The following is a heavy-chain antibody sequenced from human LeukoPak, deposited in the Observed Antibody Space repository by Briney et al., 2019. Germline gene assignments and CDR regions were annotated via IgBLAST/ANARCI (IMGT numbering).Heavy chain of an antibody. CDR1: GFSFSDYH. J-gene: IGHJ4*02. V-gene: IGHV3-11*04. Sequence: GSLRLSCAASGFSFSDYHMSWVRQAPGKGLEWVSYISSRGSDIHYTDSVKGRFTVSRDNSKNTLYLQMGSLRTEDMAVYYCARVAARVSLDYWGQGTLVTVSS. CDR3: ARVAARVSLDY. CDR2: ISSRGSDI. D-gene: IGHD2-15*01.